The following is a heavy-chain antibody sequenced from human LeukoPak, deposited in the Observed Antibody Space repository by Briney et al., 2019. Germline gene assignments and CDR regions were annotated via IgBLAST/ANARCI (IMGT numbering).Heavy chain of an antibody. CDR3: ARSCCSDSTSCYYFFFFDS. CDR1: GYTFSAYG. V-gene: IGHV1-18*01. J-gene: IGHJ4*02. D-gene: IGHD2-2*01. CDR2: SSGTGYNM. Sequence: ASVNVSCKASGYTFSAYGITWVRQAPGQGLEWMAWSSGTGYNMEYAQKFQGRVTMTTDTSTSTAYLELRSLRSDDTAVYYCARSCCSDSTSCYYFFFFDSWGQGSLVTVSS.